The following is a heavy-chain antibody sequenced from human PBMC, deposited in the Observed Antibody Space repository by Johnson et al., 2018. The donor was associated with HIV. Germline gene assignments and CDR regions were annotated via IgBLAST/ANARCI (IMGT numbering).Heavy chain of an antibody. D-gene: IGHD6-19*01. J-gene: IGHJ3*02. CDR3: ARDRWLGDAFDI. Sequence: VQLVESGGGLVKPGGSLRLSCAASGFTFFDYYMSWIRQAPGKGLAWVSVIYDGDTTSYTDSVTGRFTISRDDSKNTLYLQMNSLRPDDSAVYYCARDRWLGDAFDIWGQGTMVTVSS. V-gene: IGHV3-66*02. CDR1: GFTFFDYY. CDR2: IYDGDTT.